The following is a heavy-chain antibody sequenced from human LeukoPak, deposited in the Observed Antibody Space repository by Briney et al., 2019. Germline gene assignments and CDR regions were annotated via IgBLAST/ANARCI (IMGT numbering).Heavy chain of an antibody. J-gene: IGHJ6*02. CDR1: GGTFSSYA. CDR3: AREKTTVVPYYYYGMDV. Sequence: ASVKVSCKASGGTFSSYAISWVRQAPGQGLEWMGGIIPIFGTANYAQKFQGRVTITADESTSTAYMELSSLRSEDTAVYYCAREKTTVVPYYYYGMDVWGQGTTVTVSS. V-gene: IGHV1-69*01. CDR2: IIPIFGTA. D-gene: IGHD4-23*01.